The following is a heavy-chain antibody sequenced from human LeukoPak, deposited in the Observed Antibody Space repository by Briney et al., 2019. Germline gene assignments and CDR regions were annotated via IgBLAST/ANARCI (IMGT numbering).Heavy chain of an antibody. D-gene: IGHD6-19*01. CDR2: ISWNKNNV. CDR1: GFRFADFA. J-gene: IGHJ4*02. Sequence: GGSLRLSCAASGFRFADFAMHWVRQAPGKGLEWVSGISWNKNNVGYADSVKGRFTISRDNSQNTLYLQMNSLRAEDTAVYYCARAPGIVVAGRYYFDYWGQGTLVTVSS. CDR3: ARAPGIVVAGRYYFDY. V-gene: IGHV3-9*01.